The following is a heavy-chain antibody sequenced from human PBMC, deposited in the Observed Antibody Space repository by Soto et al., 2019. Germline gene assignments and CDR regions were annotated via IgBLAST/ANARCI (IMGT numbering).Heavy chain of an antibody. J-gene: IGHJ4*02. CDR2: IYYSGST. D-gene: IGHD5-12*01. CDR1: CGSISSGDYY. Sequence: PSETLSLTCTVSCGSISSGDYYWSWIRQPPGKGLEWIGYIYYSGSTYYNPSLKSRVTISVDTSKNQFSLKLSSVTAADTAVYYCARGARGLNFDYWGQGTLVTVSS. CDR3: ARGARGLNFDY. V-gene: IGHV4-30-4*01.